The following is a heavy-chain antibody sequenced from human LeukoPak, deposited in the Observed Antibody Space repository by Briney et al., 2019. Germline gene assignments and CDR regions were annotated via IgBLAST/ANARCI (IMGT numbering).Heavy chain of an antibody. CDR3: AREYSSGWLGWFDP. V-gene: IGHV3-7*01. CDR1: GFTFSSYW. J-gene: IGHJ5*02. CDR2: IKQDGSEK. D-gene: IGHD6-19*01. Sequence: PGGSLRLSCAASGFTFSSYWMSWVRQAPGKGLEWVANIKQDGSEKYYVDSVKGRFTISRDNAKNSLYLQMNSLRAGDTAVYYCAREYSSGWLGWFDPWGQGTLVTVSS.